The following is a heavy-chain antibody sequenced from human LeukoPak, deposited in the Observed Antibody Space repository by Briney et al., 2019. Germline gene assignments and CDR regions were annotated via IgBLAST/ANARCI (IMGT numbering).Heavy chain of an antibody. CDR2: INHSGST. V-gene: IGHV4-34*01. CDR3: ARADFLLPLFDY. Sequence: SETLSLTCAVYGGSFSGYYWSWIRQPPGKGLEWIGEINHSGSTNYNPSLKSRVTISVGTSKNQFSLKLSSVTAADTAVYYCARADFLLPLFDYWGQGTLVTVSS. CDR1: GGSFSGYY. D-gene: IGHD2-15*01. J-gene: IGHJ4*02.